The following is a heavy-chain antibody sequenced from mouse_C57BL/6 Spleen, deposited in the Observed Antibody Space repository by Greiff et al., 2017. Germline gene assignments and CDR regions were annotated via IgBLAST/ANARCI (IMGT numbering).Heavy chain of an antibody. CDR3: ARQRDYDVGDY. J-gene: IGHJ2*01. Sequence: EVKLQESGGDLVKPGGSLKLSCAASGFTFSSYSMSWVRQTPDKRLEWVATISSGGSYTYYPDSVKGRFTISRDNAKNTLYLQMSSLKSEDTAMYYCARQRDYDVGDYWGQGTTLTVSS. CDR1: GFTFSSYS. V-gene: IGHV5-6*01. CDR2: ISSGGSYT. D-gene: IGHD2-4*01.